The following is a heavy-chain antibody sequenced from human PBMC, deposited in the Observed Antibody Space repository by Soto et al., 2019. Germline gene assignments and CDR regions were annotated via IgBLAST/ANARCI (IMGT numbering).Heavy chain of an antibody. CDR1: GFTFSSYG. D-gene: IGHD2-15*01. CDR2: IWYDGSNK. J-gene: IGHJ6*02. V-gene: IGHV3-33*01. CDR3: AGDEGSVVSPRGMDV. Sequence: PGGSLRLSCAASGFTFSSYGMHWVRQAPGKGLEWVAVIWYDGSNKYYADSVKGRFTISRDNSKNTLYMQMNSLRAEDTAVYYCAGDEGSVVSPRGMDVWSEGTRVTESS.